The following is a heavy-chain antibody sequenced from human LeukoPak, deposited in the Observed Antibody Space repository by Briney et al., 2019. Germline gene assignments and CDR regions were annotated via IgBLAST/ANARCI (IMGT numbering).Heavy chain of an antibody. CDR1: GFTFSNYG. D-gene: IGHD3-22*01. CDR3: AKDYYDSSGYSPFDY. V-gene: IGHV3-30*02. CDR2: IRYDGSNK. Sequence: GGSLRLSCAAAGFTFSNYGMHWVRQAPGKGLEWVAFIRYDGSNKYYADSVKGRFTISRDNSKNTLYLQMNSLRAEDTAVYYCAKDYYDSSGYSPFDYWGQGTLVTVSS. J-gene: IGHJ4*02.